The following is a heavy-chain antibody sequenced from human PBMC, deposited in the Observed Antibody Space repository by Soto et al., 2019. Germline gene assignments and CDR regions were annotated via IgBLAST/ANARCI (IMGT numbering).Heavy chain of an antibody. D-gene: IGHD2-8*01. Sequence: EVQLVESGGGLVQPGGSLRLSCAAYGFTFSSDWMHWVRQAAGKGLVWVSRINMDGSSTNYADSVKGRFTISRDNAKNTLYLQMNSLRADDTAVYYCARGPRGLYGNDYWGQGALVTVSS. J-gene: IGHJ4*02. V-gene: IGHV3-74*01. CDR3: ARGPRGLYGNDY. CDR2: INMDGSST. CDR1: GFTFSSDW.